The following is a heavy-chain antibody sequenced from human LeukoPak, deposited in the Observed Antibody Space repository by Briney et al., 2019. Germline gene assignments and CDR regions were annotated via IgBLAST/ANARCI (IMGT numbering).Heavy chain of an antibody. D-gene: IGHD6-13*01. CDR3: TTRLAEADY. CDR1: GFTFSGSA. CDR2: IRSKANSYAT. J-gene: IGHJ4*02. Sequence: GGSLRLSCAASGFTFSGSAMHWVRQASGKGLEWVGRIRSKANSYATAYAASVKGRFTISRDDSKNTAYLQMNSLKTEDTAAYYCTTRLAEADYWGQGTLVTVSS. V-gene: IGHV3-73*01.